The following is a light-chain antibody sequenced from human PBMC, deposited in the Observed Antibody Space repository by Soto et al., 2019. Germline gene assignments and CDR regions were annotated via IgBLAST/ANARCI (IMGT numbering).Light chain of an antibody. CDR2: EVT. CDR1: SSDVGFYNY. V-gene: IGLV2-8*01. J-gene: IGLJ2*01. Sequence: QSALTQPPSASGSPGQSVTISCTGTSSDVGFYNYVSWYQQHPGKAPKLMIYEVTQRPSGVPDRFSGTKSGNTASLTVSGLQAEDEADYYCSSYTGISVIFGGGTKLTVL. CDR3: SSYTGISVI.